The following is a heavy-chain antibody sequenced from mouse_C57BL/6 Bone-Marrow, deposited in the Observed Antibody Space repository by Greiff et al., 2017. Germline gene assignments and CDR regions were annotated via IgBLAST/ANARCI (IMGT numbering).Heavy chain of an antibody. D-gene: IGHD2-4*01. CDR3: ARGIYYDCTWFAY. CDR1: GYTFTSYG. J-gene: IGHJ3*01. V-gene: IGHV1-81*01. Sequence: QVQLQQSGAELARPGASVKLSCKASGYTFTSYGISWVKQRTGQGLEWIGEIYPRSGNTYYNEKFKGKATLTADKSSSTAYMELRSLTSEDSAVYFCARGIYYDCTWFAYWGQGTLVTVSA. CDR2: IYPRSGNT.